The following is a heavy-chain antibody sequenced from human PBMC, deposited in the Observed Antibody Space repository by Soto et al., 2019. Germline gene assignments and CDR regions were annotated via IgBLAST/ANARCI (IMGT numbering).Heavy chain of an antibody. D-gene: IGHD5-12*01. CDR2: ISSTSSFT. V-gene: IGHV3-11*06. CDR3: ARRDGYHYFDF. Sequence: QVQLVESGGGLVKPGGSLRLSCVASGFTFSDSYMSWVRQAPGKGLEWVSYISSTSSFTDYAESVKGRFIISRDNAKNSLFLQMNRLRAEDTALYYCARRDGYHYFDFWGQGTLVSVFS. J-gene: IGHJ4*02. CDR1: GFTFSDSY.